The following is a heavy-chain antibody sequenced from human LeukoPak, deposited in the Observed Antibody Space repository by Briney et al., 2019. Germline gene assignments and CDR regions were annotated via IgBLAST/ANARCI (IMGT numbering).Heavy chain of an antibody. Sequence: PSETLSLTCAVYGGSFSSYYWSWIRQPPGKGLEWIGYIYYSGSTNYNPSLKSRVTISVDTSENQFSLELSSVTAADTAVYYCARVRYCSGGSCYYHDAFDIWGQGTMVTVSS. CDR1: GGSFSSYY. J-gene: IGHJ3*02. CDR2: IYYSGST. CDR3: ARVRYCSGGSCYYHDAFDI. V-gene: IGHV4-59*01. D-gene: IGHD2-15*01.